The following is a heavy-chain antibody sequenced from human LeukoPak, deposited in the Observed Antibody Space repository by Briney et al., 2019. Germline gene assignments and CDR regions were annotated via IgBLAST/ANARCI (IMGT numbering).Heavy chain of an antibody. Sequence: PGGSLRLSCAASGFTFSSYSMNWVRQAPGKGLEWVSSISSSSSYIKYADSVKGRFTISRDNAKNSLYLQMNSLRAEDTAVYYCARESSSGGSYYRGDYWGQGTLVTVSS. J-gene: IGHJ4*02. D-gene: IGHD2-15*01. CDR1: GFTFSSYS. CDR3: ARESSSGGSYYRGDY. CDR2: ISSSSSYI. V-gene: IGHV3-21*01.